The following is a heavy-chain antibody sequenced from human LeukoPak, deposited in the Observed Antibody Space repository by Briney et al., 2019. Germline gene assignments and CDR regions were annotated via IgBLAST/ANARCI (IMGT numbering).Heavy chain of an antibody. CDR3: ARELNGYGYYFFDY. V-gene: IGHV3-43D*03. D-gene: IGHD3-16*01. CDR1: GFTFDDYA. J-gene: IGHJ4*02. CDR2: ISWDGGST. Sequence: GGSLRLSCAASGFTFDDYAMHWVRQAPGKGLEWVSLISWDGGSTYYADSVKGRFTISRDNAKNSLYLQMNGLGAEDTAVYYCARELNGYGYYFFDYWGPGTLVTVSS.